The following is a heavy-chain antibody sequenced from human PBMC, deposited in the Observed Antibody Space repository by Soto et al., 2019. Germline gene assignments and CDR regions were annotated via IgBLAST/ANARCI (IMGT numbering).Heavy chain of an antibody. J-gene: IGHJ5*02. CDR3: ARRRCLGGSCYGGNWLDP. Sequence: ASVKVSCKSSGYTFTKFGITWVRQAPGQGLEWMGWNSAYNDNTNYAQKLQGRVTMTSDTSTNTAYMELRSLRLTSVTAADTALYYCARRRCLGGSCYGGNWLDPWGQGILVTVSS. CDR2: NSAYNDNT. V-gene: IGHV1-18*01. CDR1: GYTFTKFG. D-gene: IGHD2-15*01.